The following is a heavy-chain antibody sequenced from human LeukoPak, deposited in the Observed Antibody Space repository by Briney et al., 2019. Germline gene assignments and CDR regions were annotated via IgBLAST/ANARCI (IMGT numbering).Heavy chain of an antibody. J-gene: IGHJ6*04. CDR3: TRDSPPHDYGDPPNYGGGTYYYYYGMDV. Sequence: GGSLRLSCTASGFTFGDYAMSWVRQAPGKGLEWVGFIRRKAYGGTTEYAASVKGRFTISRDNSKSIAYLQMNSLKTEDTAVYYCTRDSPPHDYGDPPNYGGGTYYYYYGMDVWGKGTTVTVSS. V-gene: IGHV3-49*04. D-gene: IGHD4-17*01. CDR2: IRRKAYGGTT. CDR1: GFTFGDYA.